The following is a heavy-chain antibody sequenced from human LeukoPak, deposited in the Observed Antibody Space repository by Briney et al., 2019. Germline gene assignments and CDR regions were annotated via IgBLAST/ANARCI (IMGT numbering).Heavy chain of an antibody. D-gene: IGHD2-8*02. CDR1: GGSFSGYY. CDR3: AGGVRILYWWCIREVCHPRVPFDY. J-gene: IGHJ4*02. Sequence: TASETLSLTCAVYGGSFSGYYWSWIRQPPGKGLEWIGEINHSGSTNYNPSLKSRVTISVDTSKNQFSLKLSSVTAADTAVYYCAGGVRILYWWCIREVCHPRVPFDYWGQGTLVTVSS. V-gene: IGHV4-34*01. CDR2: INHSGST.